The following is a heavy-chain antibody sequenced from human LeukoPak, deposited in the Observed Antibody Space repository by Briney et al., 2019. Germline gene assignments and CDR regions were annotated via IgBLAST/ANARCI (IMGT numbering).Heavy chain of an antibody. Sequence: GGSLRLSCAASGFRFSSYAMSWVRQAPGKGLEWVSAISGSGVSTYYADSVKGRFTVSRDNSKNTLYLQMSSLRAEDTAVYYCAKERATTTSFDYWGQGTLVTVSS. CDR1: GFRFSSYA. D-gene: IGHD4-11*01. CDR2: ISGSGVST. CDR3: AKERATTTSFDY. J-gene: IGHJ4*02. V-gene: IGHV3-23*01.